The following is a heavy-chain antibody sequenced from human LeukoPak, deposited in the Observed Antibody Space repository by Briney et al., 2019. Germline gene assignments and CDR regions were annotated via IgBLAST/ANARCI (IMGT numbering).Heavy chain of an antibody. CDR3: ARRRSYSSSLRHGYFQH. Sequence: ASVKVSCKAFGYTFTSYDINWVRQATGQGREWMGWMNPNSGNTGYAQKFQGRVTMTRNTSISTAYMELSSLRSEDTAVYYCARRRSYSSSLRHGYFQHWGQGTLVTVSS. CDR1: GYTFTSYD. V-gene: IGHV1-8*01. CDR2: MNPNSGNT. J-gene: IGHJ1*01. D-gene: IGHD6-13*01.